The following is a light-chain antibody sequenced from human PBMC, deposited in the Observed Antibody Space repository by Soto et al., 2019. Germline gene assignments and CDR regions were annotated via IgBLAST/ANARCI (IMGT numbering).Light chain of an antibody. J-gene: IGLJ1*01. Sequence: QSVLRRPASVSEAPGPRASFSCTGSTSNIGAPYDVHWYQHLPGTAPKLLIYGDNNRPSGGPDRFSGSKSGTSASLAITRLQAEDEADDYCQSYDISLHNYVFGTGTKVTV. CDR3: QSYDISLHNYV. CDR2: GDN. V-gene: IGLV1-40*01. CDR1: TSNIGAPYD.